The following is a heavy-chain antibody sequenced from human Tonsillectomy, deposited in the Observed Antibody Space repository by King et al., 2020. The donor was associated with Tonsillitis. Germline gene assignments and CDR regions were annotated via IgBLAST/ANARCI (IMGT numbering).Heavy chain of an antibody. D-gene: IGHD3-9*01. V-gene: IGHV1-69*09. CDR3: GRNGEGHYDILNY. Sequence: VQLVESGAEVKRPGSSVRVSCKASGGTFSTYAITWVRQAPGQGLEWMGRIIPNLGIVTDAEKFQGRVTITAITADQFTSTVYMELSSLGSEDTAVYYCGRNGEGHYDILNYWGQGTLVTVSS. CDR2: IIPNLGIV. CDR1: GGTFSTYA. J-gene: IGHJ4*02.